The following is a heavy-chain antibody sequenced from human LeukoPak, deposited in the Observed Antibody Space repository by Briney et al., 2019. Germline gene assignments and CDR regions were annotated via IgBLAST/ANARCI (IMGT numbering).Heavy chain of an antibody. CDR2: INPNSGGT. J-gene: IGHJ4*02. CDR3: ACWGGGNQGH. V-gene: IGHV1-2*02. Sequence: GASAKVSCKASGYTFTGYYIHWVRQAPGQGLEWMGWINPNSGGTNYAQKFQGRATMTRDTSISTAYMELTRLRSDDTAVYYCACWGGGNQGHWGQGTLVTVSS. D-gene: IGHD4-23*01. CDR1: GYTFTGYY.